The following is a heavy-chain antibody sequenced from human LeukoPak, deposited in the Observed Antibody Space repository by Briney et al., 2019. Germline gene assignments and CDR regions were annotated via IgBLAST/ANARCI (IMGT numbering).Heavy chain of an antibody. V-gene: IGHV3-21*01. CDR2: ISSSSSYI. J-gene: IGHJ4*02. CDR3: ARFDGPYYFDY. D-gene: IGHD3-9*01. CDR1: GFTFISYS. Sequence: GGSLRRSCAASGFTFISYSMNWVRQAPGKGLEWVSSISSSSSYIYYADSVKGRFTISRDNAKNSLYLQMNSLRAEDTAVYYCARFDGPYYFDYWGQGTLVTVSS.